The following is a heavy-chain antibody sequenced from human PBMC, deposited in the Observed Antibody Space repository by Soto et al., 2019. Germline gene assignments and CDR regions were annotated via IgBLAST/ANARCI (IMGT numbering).Heavy chain of an antibody. CDR1: GFTFSAYY. J-gene: IGHJ4*02. CDR2: ISTTSSYT. V-gene: IGHV3-11*05. D-gene: IGHD6-19*01. CDR3: ARDRNGWAQVADY. Sequence: QVQLVESGGGLVKPGGSLRLSCAASGFTFSAYYMTWIRQAPGKGLEWVSYISTTSSYTNYADSVRGRFTISRDNAKNSLYVQMKSLRAEDTAVYYCARDRNGWAQVADYWGQGTLVTVSS.